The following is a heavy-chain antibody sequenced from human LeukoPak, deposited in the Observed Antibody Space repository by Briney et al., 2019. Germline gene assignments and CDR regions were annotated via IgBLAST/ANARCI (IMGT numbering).Heavy chain of an antibody. D-gene: IGHD5-18*01. V-gene: IGHV1-69*05. CDR2: IIPIFGTA. J-gene: IGHJ6*03. CDR1: GGTFSSYA. Sequence: GSSVKVSCKASGGTFSSYAISWVRQAPGQGLEWMGGIIPIFGTANYAQKFQGRVTITTDESTSTAYMEVSSLRSEDTAVYYCARDARGYSYGSRHYYYYMDVWGKGTTVTVSS. CDR3: ARDARGYSYGSRHYYYYMDV.